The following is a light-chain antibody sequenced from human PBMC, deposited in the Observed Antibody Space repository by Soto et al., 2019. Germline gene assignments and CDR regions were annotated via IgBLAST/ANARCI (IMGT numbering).Light chain of an antibody. Sequence: QSALTQPASVYGSLGQSITISCTGTSSDVGGYDYVSWYQQHPGKAPKLMIYEVSNRPSGLSNRFSGSKSGNTASLTISGLQAEDEAVYYCSSYTGSSTLVIFGGGTQLTVL. CDR1: SSDVGGYDY. CDR3: SSYTGSSTLVI. V-gene: IGLV2-14*01. CDR2: EVS. J-gene: IGLJ2*01.